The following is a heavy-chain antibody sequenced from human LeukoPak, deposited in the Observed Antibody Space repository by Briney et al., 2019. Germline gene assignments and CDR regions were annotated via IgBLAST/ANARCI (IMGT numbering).Heavy chain of an antibody. CDR1: GYTFTDYY. Sequence: ASVKVSCKASGYTFTDYYMHWVRQAPGQGLDWMGWINPYSGGTNYAQTFQGRVTMTRDTSINTAYMELTTLRSDDTAVYYCARALRRDTTYYEGYWGQGTLVTVSS. D-gene: IGHD1-26*01. V-gene: IGHV1-2*02. CDR3: ARALRRDTTYYEGY. CDR2: INPYSGGT. J-gene: IGHJ4*02.